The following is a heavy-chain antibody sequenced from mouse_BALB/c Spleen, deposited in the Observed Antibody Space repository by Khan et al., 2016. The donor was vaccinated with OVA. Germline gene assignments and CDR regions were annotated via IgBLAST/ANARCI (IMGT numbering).Heavy chain of an antibody. CDR2: INPDNGDT. Sequence: EVQLQQSGPELVKPGASVKVSCKASGYTFTDYYMKWMKQSHGKSLEWIGDINPDNGDTFYTQKFKGKATLTVDKSSSTAYTQLNSLTSEDSAVYYCARGLFDVWGAGTTVTVSS. CDR3: ARGLFDV. V-gene: IGHV1-26*01. CDR1: GYTFTDYY. J-gene: IGHJ1*01.